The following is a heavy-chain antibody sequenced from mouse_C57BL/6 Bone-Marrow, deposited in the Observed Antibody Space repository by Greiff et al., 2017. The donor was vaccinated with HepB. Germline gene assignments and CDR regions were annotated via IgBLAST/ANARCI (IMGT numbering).Heavy chain of an antibody. D-gene: IGHD1-2*01. CDR3: ARGGHHLPWYFDV. Sequence: QVQLQQPGAELVRPGTSVKLSCKASGYPFTSYWMHWVKQRPGHGREWSGVIDPSASYTNYNQKFKGKATLTVDTSSSTAYMQLSSLTSEDSAVYYCARGGHHLPWYFDVWGTGTTVTVSS. CDR2: IDPSASYT. CDR1: GYPFTSYW. J-gene: IGHJ1*03. V-gene: IGHV1-59*01.